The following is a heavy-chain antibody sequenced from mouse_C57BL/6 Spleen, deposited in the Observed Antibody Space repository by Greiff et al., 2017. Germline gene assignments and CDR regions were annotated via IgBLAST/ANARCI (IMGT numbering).Heavy chain of an antibody. CDR3: ARAFDYDGEAWFAY. CDR1: GYTFTSYW. J-gene: IGHJ3*01. Sequence: QVQLQQPGAELVKPGASVKLSCKASGYTFTSYWMHWVKQRPGQGLEWIGRIDPSGSGTKYNEKFKGKATLTVDKSSSTAYMQLSSLTSEASAVYYCARAFDYDGEAWFAYWGQGTLVTVSA. CDR2: IDPSGSGT. V-gene: IGHV1-69*02. D-gene: IGHD2-4*01.